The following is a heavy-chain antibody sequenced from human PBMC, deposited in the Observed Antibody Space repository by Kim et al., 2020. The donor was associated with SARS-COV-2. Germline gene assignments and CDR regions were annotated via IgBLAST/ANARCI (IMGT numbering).Heavy chain of an antibody. J-gene: IGHJ4*02. D-gene: IGHD3-16*01. Sequence: NYADSVKGRFTISRHNAKSSLYLQMDSLRVEDSAVYYCARGTHGGSWLIDYWGQGTLVIVAS. CDR3: ARGTHGGSWLIDY. V-gene: IGHV3-11*06.